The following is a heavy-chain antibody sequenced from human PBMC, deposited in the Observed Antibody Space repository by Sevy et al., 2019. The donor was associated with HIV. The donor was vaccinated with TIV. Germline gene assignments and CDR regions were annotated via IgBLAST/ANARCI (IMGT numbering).Heavy chain of an antibody. CDR2: IKQDGSEK. Sequence: GGSLRLSCAASGFTFSSYWMSWVRQAPGKGLEWVANIKQDGSEKYYVDSVKGRFTISRDNDEKSLYLQMNSLRAEDTAVYYCARDALIARVTWSYYYMDVWGKRTTVTVSS. CDR3: ARDALIARVTWSYYYMDV. V-gene: IGHV3-7*01. J-gene: IGHJ6*03. D-gene: IGHD2-21*02. CDR1: GFTFSSYW.